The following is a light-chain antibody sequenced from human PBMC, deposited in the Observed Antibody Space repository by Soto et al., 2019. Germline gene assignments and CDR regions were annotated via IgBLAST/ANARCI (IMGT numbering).Light chain of an antibody. CDR2: DAS. CDR3: QQRSSWPRT. Sequence: EIVLTQSPSTLSFSSGDRATISFRASQSVSSFLAWYQQKPGQAPRLLIYDASNRATGIPARFSGSGSGTDFTLTISSLEPEDFALYYCQQRSSWPRTFGQGTKVDIK. J-gene: IGKJ1*01. CDR1: QSVSSF. V-gene: IGKV3-11*01.